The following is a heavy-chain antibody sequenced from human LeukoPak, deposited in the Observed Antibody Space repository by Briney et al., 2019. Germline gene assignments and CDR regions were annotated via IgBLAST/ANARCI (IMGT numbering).Heavy chain of an antibody. V-gene: IGHV4-30-2*01. CDR1: GGSISSGGYS. J-gene: IGHJ3*02. CDR2: IYHSGST. Sequence: KTSQTLSLTCAVSGGSISSGGYSWSWIRQPPGKGLEWIGYIYHSGSTYYNPSLKSRVTISVDRPKNQFSLKLSSVTAADTAVYYCARDDYRNAFDIWGQGTMVTVSS. CDR3: ARDDYRNAFDI. D-gene: IGHD5-12*01.